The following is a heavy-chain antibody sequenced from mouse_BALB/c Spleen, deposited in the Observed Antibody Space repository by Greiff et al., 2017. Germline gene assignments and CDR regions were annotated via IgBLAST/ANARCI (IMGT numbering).Heavy chain of an antibody. CDR1: GFTFSDYY. Sequence: DVKLVESGGGLVKPGGSLKLSCAASGFTFSDYYMYWVRQTPEKRLEWVATISDGGSYTYYPDSVKGRFTISRDNAKNNLYLQMSSLKSEDTAMYYCARGNYRYYFDYWGQGTTLTVSS. V-gene: IGHV5-4*02. J-gene: IGHJ2*01. CDR3: ARGNYRYYFDY. CDR2: ISDGGSYT. D-gene: IGHD2-14*01.